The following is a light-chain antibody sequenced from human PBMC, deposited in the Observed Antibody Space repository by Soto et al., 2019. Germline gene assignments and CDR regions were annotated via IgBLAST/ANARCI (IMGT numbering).Light chain of an antibody. CDR1: SSNIGAGYD. V-gene: IGLV1-40*01. J-gene: IGLJ2*01. CDR3: QSYDSSLSAYVV. CDR2: GKN. Sequence: QSVLTQPPSVSGAPGQRVTISCTGSSSNIGAGYDVHWYLQLPGTAPKLLIHGKNNRPSGVPDRFSGSKSGTSASLAITGLQAEDEGDYYCQSYDSSLSAYVVFGGGTKLTVL.